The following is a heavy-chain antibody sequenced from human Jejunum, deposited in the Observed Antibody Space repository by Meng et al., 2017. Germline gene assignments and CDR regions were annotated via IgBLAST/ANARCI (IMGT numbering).Heavy chain of an antibody. CDR2: INSGGSAT. CDR1: GFTFSSYA. J-gene: IGHJ4*02. Sequence: GESLKISCAASGFTFSSYAMSWVRQAPGQGPEWMSDINSGGSATYYADSVKGRLTISRDNSKNTLYMQMNSLRVEDTAVYYCANGYSPDYWGQGTLVTVSS. D-gene: IGHD5-12*01. CDR3: ANGYSPDY. V-gene: IGHV3-23*01.